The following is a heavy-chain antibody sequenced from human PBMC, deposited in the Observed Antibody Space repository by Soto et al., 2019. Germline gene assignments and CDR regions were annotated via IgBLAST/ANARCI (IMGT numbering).Heavy chain of an antibody. CDR1: GYTFTGYY. Sequence: SVKVSCKASGYTFTGYYMHWVRQAPGQGLEWMGWINPNSGGTNYAQKFQGRVTMTRDTSISTAYMELSRLRSDDTAVYYCARSAGAKINYYYYGMDVWGQGTTVTVSS. D-gene: IGHD6-13*01. V-gene: IGHV1-2*02. J-gene: IGHJ6*02. CDR2: INPNSGGT. CDR3: ARSAGAKINYYYYGMDV.